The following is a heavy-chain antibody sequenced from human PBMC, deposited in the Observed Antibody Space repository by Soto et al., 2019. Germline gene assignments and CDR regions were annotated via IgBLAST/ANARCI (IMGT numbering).Heavy chain of an antibody. CDR1: GGTSGYYG. D-gene: IGHD1-26*01. Sequence: QLRRVRFGAGVKKPGSPLRVSAKDSGGTSGYYGISWVRQAPGQGLEWMGGIIAIFGTAKYAQKFQGRVTITADESTSTAYMELSSLRSEDTAVYYCARGSGSYEYWGQGTLVTVSS. CDR3: ARGSGSYEY. V-gene: IGHV1-69*01. J-gene: IGHJ4*02. CDR2: IIAIFGTA.